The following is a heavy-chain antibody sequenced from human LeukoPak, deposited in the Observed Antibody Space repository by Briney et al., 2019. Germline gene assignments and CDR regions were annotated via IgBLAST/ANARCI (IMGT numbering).Heavy chain of an antibody. CDR2: IIPILGIA. V-gene: IGHV1-69*04. J-gene: IGHJ3*01. CDR3: ARGRGIQLWVDY. Sequence: GASVKVSCKASGGTFSSYAISWVRQAPGQGLEWMGRIIPILGIANYAQKFQGRVTITADKSTSTAYVELSSLRSEDTAVYYCARGRGIQLWVDYWGQGTMVTVSS. CDR1: GGTFSSYA. D-gene: IGHD5-18*01.